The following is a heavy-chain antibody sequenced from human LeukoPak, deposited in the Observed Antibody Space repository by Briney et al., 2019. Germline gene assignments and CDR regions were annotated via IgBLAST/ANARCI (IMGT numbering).Heavy chain of an antibody. CDR1: GYSISSGYH. Sequence: SETLSPTCAVSGYSISSGYHWGWTRQTPGKGLEWIGSLYAAGYTYYSPSLKSRATISLDKSKNLFPLDLMSVTAADTAVYYCAREIVRGVPGWWGQGTLVTVSS. D-gene: IGHD3-10*01. CDR2: LYAAGYT. CDR3: AREIVRGVPGW. J-gene: IGHJ4*02. V-gene: IGHV4-38-2*02.